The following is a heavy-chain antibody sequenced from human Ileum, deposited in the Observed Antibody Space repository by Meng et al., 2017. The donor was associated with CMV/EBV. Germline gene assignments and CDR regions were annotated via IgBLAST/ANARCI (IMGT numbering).Heavy chain of an antibody. Sequence: KGSCKASGYTFTSYHLNWVRQATGQGLEWMGRMNPNSGDTDYAQKFQGRVTITRDTSITTAYMELSRLTSEDTAVYYCARGWGTTWPWGQGTLVTVSS. CDR2: MNPNSGDT. CDR1: GYTFTSYH. V-gene: IGHV1-8*03. J-gene: IGHJ5*02. D-gene: IGHD3-16*01. CDR3: ARGWGTTWP.